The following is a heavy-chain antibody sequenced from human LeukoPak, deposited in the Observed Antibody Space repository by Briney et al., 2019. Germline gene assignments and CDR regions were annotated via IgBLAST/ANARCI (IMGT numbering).Heavy chain of an antibody. Sequence: SETLSLTCTVSGGSISSGGYYWSWIRQHPGKGLEWIGYIYCSGSTYYNPSLKSRVTISVDTSKNQFSLKLSSVTAADTAVYYCARVDGSSGYYPFDYWGQGTLATVSS. CDR3: ARVDGSSGYYPFDY. D-gene: IGHD3-22*01. CDR1: GGSISSGGYY. V-gene: IGHV4-31*03. J-gene: IGHJ4*02. CDR2: IYCSGST.